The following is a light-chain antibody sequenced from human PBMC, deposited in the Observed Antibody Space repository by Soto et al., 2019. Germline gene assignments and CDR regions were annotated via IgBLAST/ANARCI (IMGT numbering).Light chain of an antibody. Sequence: QSVLTQPASVSGSPGQSITISCTGTSNDVGGYNYVSWYQQQPGKAPKLIIYEVSHRPSGISNRFSGSKSGNTASLTISGLNVEEEADYYCSSHSANSPYVFGNGTKVTVL. CDR2: EVS. CDR1: SNDVGGYNY. CDR3: SSHSANSPYV. J-gene: IGLJ1*01. V-gene: IGLV2-14*01.